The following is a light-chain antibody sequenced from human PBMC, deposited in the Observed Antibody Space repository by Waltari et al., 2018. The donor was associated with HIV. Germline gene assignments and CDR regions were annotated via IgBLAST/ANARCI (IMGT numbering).Light chain of an antibody. CDR3: QSYDSSLSGSV. J-gene: IGLJ3*02. CDR2: GKS. V-gene: IGLV1-40*01. CDR1: RSNIGARFD. Sequence: QSVLTQPPSVSGAPGQRVTISCSGSRSNIGARFDVHWYQQIPGTAPKLLIYGKSKRPSGVPDRFSGSKSGTSASLAITGLQAEDEADYYCQSYDSSLSGSVFGGGTKLTVL.